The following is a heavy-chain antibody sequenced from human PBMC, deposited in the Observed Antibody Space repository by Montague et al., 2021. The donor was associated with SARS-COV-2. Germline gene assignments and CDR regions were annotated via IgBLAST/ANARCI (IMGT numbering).Heavy chain of an antibody. J-gene: IGHJ4*02. V-gene: IGHV3-9*01. D-gene: IGHD3-22*01. Sequence: SLRLSCAASGFTFGDHAMHWVRQAPGKGPEWISGITWDSATLGXXXSXXXRFTISRDNAKNSLYLQMNSLRAEDTALYYCAKDFDYYDSSGYFDYWGQGTLVTVSS. CDR3: AKDFDYYDSSGYFDY. CDR2: ITWDSATL. CDR1: GFTFGDHA.